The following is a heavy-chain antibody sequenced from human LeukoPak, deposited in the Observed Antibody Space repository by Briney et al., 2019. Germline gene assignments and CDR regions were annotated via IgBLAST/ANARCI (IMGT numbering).Heavy chain of an antibody. J-gene: IGHJ4*02. CDR2: IYPGDSDT. CDR3: AKTGYSSGWYGYYFDY. V-gene: IGHV5-51*01. D-gene: IGHD6-19*01. CDR1: EYSFTSYG. Sequence: ESLKIYCMCTEYSFTSYGMGGVRQMPGKGVEWTGIIYPGDSDTRYSPSFQGKVTISADKSISTAYLQWSSLKASDTAMYYCAKTGYSSGWYGYYFDYWGQGTLVTVSS.